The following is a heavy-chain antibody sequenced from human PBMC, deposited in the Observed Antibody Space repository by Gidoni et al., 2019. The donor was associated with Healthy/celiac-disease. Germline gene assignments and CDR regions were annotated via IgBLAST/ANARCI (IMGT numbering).Heavy chain of an antibody. CDR1: GFTVSSNY. Sequence: EVQLVESGGGLIQPGGSLRLSCAASGFTVSSNYMSWVRQAPGKGLEWVSVIYSGGSTYYADSVKGRFTISRDNSKNTLYLQMNSLRAEDTAVYYCARDGKWELPGAFDYWGQGTLVTVSS. V-gene: IGHV3-53*01. CDR2: IYSGGST. J-gene: IGHJ4*02. CDR3: ARDGKWELPGAFDY. D-gene: IGHD1-26*01.